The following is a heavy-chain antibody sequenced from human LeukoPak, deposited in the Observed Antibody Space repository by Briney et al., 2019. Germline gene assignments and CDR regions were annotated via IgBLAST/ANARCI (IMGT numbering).Heavy chain of an antibody. Sequence: PSETLSLTCAVYGGSFSGYYWSWIRQPPGKGLEWIGEINHSGSTNYNPSLKSRVTISVDTSKNQFSLKLSSVTAADTAVYYCARDRGRWLQLLSGGFDYWGQGTLVTVSS. J-gene: IGHJ4*02. CDR1: GGSFSGYY. CDR3: ARDRGRWLQLLSGGFDY. D-gene: IGHD5-24*01. CDR2: INHSGST. V-gene: IGHV4-34*01.